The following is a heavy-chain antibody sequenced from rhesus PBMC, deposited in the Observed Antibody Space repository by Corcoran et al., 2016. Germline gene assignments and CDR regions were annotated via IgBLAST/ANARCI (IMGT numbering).Heavy chain of an antibody. CDR2: ISQPSGSNT. CDR3: ARASAPSTRFDY. D-gene: IGHD1-44*01. V-gene: IGHV3-37*01. J-gene: IGHJ4*01. Sequence: EVQLVESGGGLVQPGGSLRLSCVAAGFTFSDYGMAWVRQATGKGLEWVSSISQPSGSNTYTLDPVKGRFTISRDNAKNTLYLQMNSLGAEDTAVYYCARASAPSTRFDYWGQGVLVTVSS. CDR1: GFTFSDYG.